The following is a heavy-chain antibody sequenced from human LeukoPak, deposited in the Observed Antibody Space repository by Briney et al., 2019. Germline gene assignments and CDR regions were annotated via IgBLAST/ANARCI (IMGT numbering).Heavy chain of an antibody. D-gene: IGHD2-21*01. Sequence: GGSLRLSCAASRFTFNNYAMHWVCQAPGKGLEWVAVISYDGSNKYYADSVKGRFTISRDNSKNTLYLQMNSLRAEDTAVYYCARDVVVAVYYYYGMDVWGQGTTVTVSS. CDR1: RFTFNNYA. CDR2: ISYDGSNK. V-gene: IGHV3-30-3*01. J-gene: IGHJ6*02. CDR3: ARDVVVAVYYYYGMDV.